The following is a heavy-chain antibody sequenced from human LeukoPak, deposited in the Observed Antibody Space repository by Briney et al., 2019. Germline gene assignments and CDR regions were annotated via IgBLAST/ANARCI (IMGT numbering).Heavy chain of an antibody. CDR3: AKAHYDDYGDRFDY. V-gene: IGHV3-23*01. Sequence: PGGSLRLSCAGSGFAFGTYAMSWVRQAPGMGLEWVSSISANGQATYYADSVEGRFTIFRDNSKNTLYLQVNSLRAEDTAVYYCAKAHYDDYGDRFDYWGQGTPVTVSS. CDR2: ISANGQAT. CDR1: GFAFGTYA. J-gene: IGHJ4*02. D-gene: IGHD4-17*01.